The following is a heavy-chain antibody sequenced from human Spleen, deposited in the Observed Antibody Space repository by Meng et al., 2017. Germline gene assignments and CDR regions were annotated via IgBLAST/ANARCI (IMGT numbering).Heavy chain of an antibody. Sequence: SETLSLTCTVSGASVKSDSYYWSWIRQPPGKGLEWIGYMHSSGNTKYNPALKSRVTISIDTSKNQFSLNLTSVSAADTAVYFCARRFAWYSGSYYTVWGQGTLVTVSS. CDR1: GASVKSDSYY. CDR3: ARRFAWYSGSYYTV. D-gene: IGHD1-26*01. J-gene: IGHJ1*01. V-gene: IGHV4-61*01. CDR2: MHSSGNT.